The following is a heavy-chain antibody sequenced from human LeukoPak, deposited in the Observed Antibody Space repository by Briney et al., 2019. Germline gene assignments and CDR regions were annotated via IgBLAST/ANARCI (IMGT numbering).Heavy chain of an antibody. J-gene: IGHJ4*02. Sequence: GASVKVSCKASGGTFSSYAISWVRQAPGQGLEWMGGIIPISGTANYAQKFQGRVTITTDESTSTAYMELSSLRSEDTAVYYCARGFLGNGYNIYYFDYWGQGTLVTVSS. V-gene: IGHV1-69*05. CDR1: GGTFSSYA. CDR2: IIPISGTA. D-gene: IGHD5-24*01. CDR3: ARGFLGNGYNIYYFDY.